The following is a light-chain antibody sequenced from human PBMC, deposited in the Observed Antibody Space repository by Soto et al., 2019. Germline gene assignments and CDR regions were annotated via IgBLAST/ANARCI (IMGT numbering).Light chain of an antibody. CDR3: QQYNNWPALT. J-gene: IGKJ4*01. Sequence: EIVLIQSPATLSLSPGERATLSCRASQSVSSNLAWYQQKPGQAPRLLIYGASTRATGIPARFSGSGSGTEFTLTISSLQSEDFAVYYCQQYNNWPALTFGGGTKVDIK. CDR1: QSVSSN. CDR2: GAS. V-gene: IGKV3-15*01.